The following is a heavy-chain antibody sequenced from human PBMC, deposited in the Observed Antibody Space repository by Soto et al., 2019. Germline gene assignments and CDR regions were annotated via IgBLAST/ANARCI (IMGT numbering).Heavy chain of an antibody. Sequence: GGSLRLSCTASGFIFSRHAMTWVRQAPWKGLEWVSGLSDSGGSIYYADSVKGRFTISRDNSMNTLYLQMNTLRAEDTAIYYCAKVSSSWYAGFFDLWGQGTLVTVSS. CDR3: AKVSSSWYAGFFDL. CDR2: LSDSGGSI. D-gene: IGHD6-13*01. CDR1: GFIFSRHA. J-gene: IGHJ4*02. V-gene: IGHV3-23*01.